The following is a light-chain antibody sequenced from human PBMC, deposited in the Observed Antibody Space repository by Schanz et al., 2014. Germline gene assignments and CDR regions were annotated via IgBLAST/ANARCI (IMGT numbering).Light chain of an antibody. CDR1: QSVSSN. Sequence: EIVMTQSPATLSVSPGERATLSCRASQSVSSNLAWYQQKPGQAPRLLIYDASTRATGIPARFSGSGSGTEFTLTISSLQSEDFAVYYCQQYSDWPGYTFGQGTKLEIK. CDR3: QQYSDWPGYT. V-gene: IGKV3-15*01. J-gene: IGKJ2*01. CDR2: DAS.